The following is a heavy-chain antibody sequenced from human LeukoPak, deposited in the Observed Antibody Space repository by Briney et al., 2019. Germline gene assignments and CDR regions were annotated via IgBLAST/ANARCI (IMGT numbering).Heavy chain of an antibody. CDR3: ARVGSSWFYYYYGMDV. V-gene: IGHV1-8*01. Sequence: VRQAPXXXXXWXGWMNPNSGNTGYAQKFQGRVTMTRNTSISTAYMELSSLRSEDTAVYYCARVGSSWFYYYYGMDVWGQGTTVTVSS. D-gene: IGHD6-13*01. CDR2: MNPNSGNT. J-gene: IGHJ6*02.